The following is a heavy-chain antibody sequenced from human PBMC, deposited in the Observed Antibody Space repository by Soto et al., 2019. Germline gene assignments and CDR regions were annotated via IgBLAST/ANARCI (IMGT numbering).Heavy chain of an antibody. J-gene: IGHJ4*02. CDR2: ISANDVGT. CDR1: GFTLRNYA. V-gene: IGHV3-23*01. CDR3: EKAKNDYNWDNRPPFDY. D-gene: IGHD1-20*01. Sequence: GGSLRLSCEASGFTLRNYAMTWIRQAPGKGLEWVSLISANDVGTYYAESVKTRFTISTDQSRNTVYLQMDSLRADDTAIHYCEKAKNDYNWDNRPPFDYWGQGTLVIVSS.